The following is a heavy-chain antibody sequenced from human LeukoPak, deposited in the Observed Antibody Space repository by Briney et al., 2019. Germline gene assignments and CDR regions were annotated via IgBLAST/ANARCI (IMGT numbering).Heavy chain of an antibody. V-gene: IGHV4-59*12. J-gene: IGHJ4*02. CDR1: GGSISSYY. CDR3: ARDNTYCSGSRCYDRFDY. CDR2: IYYSGST. Sequence: SETLSHTCTVSGGSISSYYWSWIRQPPGKGLEWIGYIYYSGSTNYNPSLKSRVTISVDTSKNQFSLKLSSVTAADTAVYYCARDNTYCSGSRCYDRFDYWGQGTLVTVSS. D-gene: IGHD2-15*01.